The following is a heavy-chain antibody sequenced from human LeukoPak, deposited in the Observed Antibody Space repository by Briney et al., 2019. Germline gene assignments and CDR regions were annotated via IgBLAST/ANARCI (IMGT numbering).Heavy chain of an antibody. CDR1: GFTFSSYG. CDR2: IWYDGSNK. D-gene: IGHD3-22*01. Sequence: QPGRSLRLSCAASGFTFSSYGMHWVRQAPGKGLEWVAVIWYDGSNKYYADSVKGRFTISRDNSKNTLYLQMNSLRAEDTAVYYCARGRSGYYPYYFDYWGQGTLVTVSS. CDR3: ARGRSGYYPYYFDY. V-gene: IGHV3-33*01. J-gene: IGHJ4*02.